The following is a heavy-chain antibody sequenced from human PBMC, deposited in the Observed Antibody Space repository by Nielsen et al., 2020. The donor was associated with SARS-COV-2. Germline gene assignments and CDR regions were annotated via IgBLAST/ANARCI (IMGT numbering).Heavy chain of an antibody. Sequence: SETLSLTCTVSGGSVSSGSYYWSWIRQPPGKGLEWIGYIYYSGSTNYNPSLKSRVTISVDTSKNQFSLKLSSVTAADTAVYYCATAAQLWLSAPYFQHWGQGTLVTVSS. D-gene: IGHD5-18*01. CDR3: ATAAQLWLSAPYFQH. V-gene: IGHV4-61*01. J-gene: IGHJ1*01. CDR2: IYYSGST. CDR1: GGSVSSGSYY.